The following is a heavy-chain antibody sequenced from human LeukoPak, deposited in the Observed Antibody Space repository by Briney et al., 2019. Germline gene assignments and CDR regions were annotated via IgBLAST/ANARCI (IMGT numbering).Heavy chain of an antibody. Sequence: SETLSLTCTVSGGSISSSSYYWGWIRQPPGKGLEWIGSIYYSGSTYYNPSLKSRVTISVDTSKNQFSLKLSSVTAADTAVYYCAIYYYDSSGYYKFDYWGQGTLVTVSS. CDR2: IYYSGST. V-gene: IGHV4-39*01. CDR3: AIYYYDSSGYYKFDY. D-gene: IGHD3-22*01. CDR1: GGSISSSSYY. J-gene: IGHJ4*02.